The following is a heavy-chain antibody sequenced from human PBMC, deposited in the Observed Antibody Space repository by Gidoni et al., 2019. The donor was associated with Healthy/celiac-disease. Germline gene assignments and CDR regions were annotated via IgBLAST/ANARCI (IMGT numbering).Heavy chain of an antibody. J-gene: IGHJ2*01. CDR2: MSGSGGST. D-gene: IGHD5-18*01. Sequence: EVQLLESWGGLVQPGGSLRLSCAASGFTFSRYAMSWVRQAPGKGLEWVSAMSGSGGSTYYADSVKGRFTISRDNSKNTLYLQMNSLRAEDTAVYYCAKFGVDTAMVNHRGYFDLWGRGTLVTVSS. CDR1: GFTFSRYA. CDR3: AKFGVDTAMVNHRGYFDL. V-gene: IGHV3-23*01.